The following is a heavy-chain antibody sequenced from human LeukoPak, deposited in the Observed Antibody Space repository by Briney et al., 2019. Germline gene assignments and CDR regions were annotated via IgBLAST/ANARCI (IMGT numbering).Heavy chain of an antibody. V-gene: IGHV3-53*01. J-gene: IGHJ4*02. Sequence: GGSLSLSCAASGFTVSSNYMSWVRQAPGKGVEWVSVIYSGCSTYYADSVKGRFTISRDNSKNTLYLQMNSLRAEETAVYYCARVGDFWSGYYPPFDYWGQGTLVTVSS. CDR1: GFTVSSNY. CDR2: IYSGCST. D-gene: IGHD3-3*01. CDR3: ARVGDFWSGYYPPFDY.